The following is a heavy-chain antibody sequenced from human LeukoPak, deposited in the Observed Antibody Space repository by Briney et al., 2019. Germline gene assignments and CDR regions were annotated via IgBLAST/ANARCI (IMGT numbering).Heavy chain of an antibody. CDR1: GFTFSSYG. J-gene: IGHJ4*02. CDR3: ARGASNYGNWEVGY. Sequence: GGSLRLSCAASGFTFSSYGMHWVRQAPGKGLEWVASIRSDGNNKYYADSVKGRLTISRDNSKSTLYLQMNSLRAEDTAVYYCARGASNYGNWEVGYWGQGTLVTVSS. D-gene: IGHD4-11*01. CDR2: IRSDGNNK. V-gene: IGHV3-30*02.